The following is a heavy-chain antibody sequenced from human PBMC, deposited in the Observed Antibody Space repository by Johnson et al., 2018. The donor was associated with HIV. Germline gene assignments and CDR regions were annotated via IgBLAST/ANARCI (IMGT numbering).Heavy chain of an antibody. V-gene: IGHV3-66*03. CDR1: GFTVSSNY. Sequence: VLLVESGGGLIQPGGSLRLSCAASGFTVSSNYMSWVRQAPGKGLEWVSVIYSGGSTYYADSVKGRFTISRDNSKNTLYLQMNSLRAEDTAVYYCARSVGYCSGGSCSPDAFDIWGQGTMVTVSS. CDR3: ARSVGYCSGGSCSPDAFDI. J-gene: IGHJ3*02. CDR2: IYSGGST. D-gene: IGHD2-15*01.